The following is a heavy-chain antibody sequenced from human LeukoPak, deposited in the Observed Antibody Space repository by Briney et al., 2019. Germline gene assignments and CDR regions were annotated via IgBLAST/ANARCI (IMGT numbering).Heavy chain of an antibody. CDR1: GYTFTSYA. CDR2: ISAYNGNT. Sequence: ASVKVSCKPSGYTFTSYAISWVRQAPGQGLEWMGWISAYNGNTNYAQKLQGRVTMTTDTSTSTAYMELRSLRSDDTAVYYCARLDVYNWFDPWGQGTLVTVSS. J-gene: IGHJ5*02. D-gene: IGHD2-2*03. V-gene: IGHV1-18*01. CDR3: ARLDVYNWFDP.